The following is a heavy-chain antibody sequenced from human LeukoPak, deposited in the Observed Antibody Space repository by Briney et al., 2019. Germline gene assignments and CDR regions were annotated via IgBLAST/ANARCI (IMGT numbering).Heavy chain of an antibody. CDR3: ARGRYGSGPADY. J-gene: IGHJ4*02. V-gene: IGHV1-2*06. CDR1: GYNFTGYY. Sequence: ASVKVSCKASGYNFTGYYMHWVRQAPGQGLEWMGRINPNSGGTDYAQKFQGRVTMTRDTSISTAYMELSRLRSDDTAVYYCARGRYGSGPADYWGQGTLVTVSS. D-gene: IGHD3-10*01. CDR2: INPNSGGT.